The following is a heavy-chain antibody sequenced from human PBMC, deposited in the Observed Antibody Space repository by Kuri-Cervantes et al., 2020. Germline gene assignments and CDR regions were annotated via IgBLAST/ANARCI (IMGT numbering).Heavy chain of an antibody. CDR1: GFYFNNYA. J-gene: IGHJ4*02. CDR2: ISGSGDII. V-gene: IGHV3-23*01. CDR3: AKESGSYPGNYFDF. D-gene: IGHD1-26*01. Sequence: GESLKISCGVSGFYFNNYAMTWVRQAPEKGLEWVSTISGSGDIIYYAESVKGRFTISRDNSKNTLYLQMNSLRAEDTAIYYCAKESGSYPGNYFDFWGQGTLVTVSS.